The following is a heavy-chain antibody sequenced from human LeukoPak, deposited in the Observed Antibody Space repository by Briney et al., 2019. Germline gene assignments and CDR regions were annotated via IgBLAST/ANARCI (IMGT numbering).Heavy chain of an antibody. CDR1: GGTFSSYA. J-gene: IGHJ6*02. Sequence: SVKVSCKASGGTFSSYAISWVRQAPGQGLEWMGGIIPIFGTANYAQKFQGRVTITADESTSTAYMELSSLRSDDTAVYYCARDPENIAVAGSHPLWDYYGMDVWGQGTTVTVSS. CDR3: ARDPENIAVAGSHPLWDYYGMDV. V-gene: IGHV1-69*13. CDR2: IIPIFGTA. D-gene: IGHD6-19*01.